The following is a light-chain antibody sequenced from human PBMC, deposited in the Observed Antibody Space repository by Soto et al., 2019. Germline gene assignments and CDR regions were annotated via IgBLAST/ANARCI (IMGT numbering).Light chain of an antibody. V-gene: IGLV1-47*01. CDR2: KNN. CDR3: AAWDDSLSGVV. Sequence: QSVLTQPPSASGTPGQRVTISCSGSSSNIGTNYVCWYLQLPGTAPKLLIYKNNQRPSGVPDRFSGSKSGTSASLAISGLRSEAEADYYCAAWDDSLSGVVFGGGTKVTVL. CDR1: SSNIGTNY. J-gene: IGLJ2*01.